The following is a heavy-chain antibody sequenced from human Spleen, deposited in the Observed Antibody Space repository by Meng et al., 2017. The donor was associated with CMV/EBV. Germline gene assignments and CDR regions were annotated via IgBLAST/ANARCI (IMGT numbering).Heavy chain of an antibody. CDR1: GFGFSSFT. CDR2: ISGSSTSNSPIT. J-gene: IGHJ6*02. D-gene: IGHD5-18*01. V-gene: IGHV3-48*04. Sequence: GESLKISCAASGFGFSSFTMNWVRQAPGKALAWVSYISGSSTSNSPITHYDDSVKGRFTISRDNAKKVLYLQMNSLSAEDTAVYYCVRESGGYSQGNNSGYYRSGMDVWGQGTTVTVSS. CDR3: VRESGGYSQGNNSGYYRSGMDV.